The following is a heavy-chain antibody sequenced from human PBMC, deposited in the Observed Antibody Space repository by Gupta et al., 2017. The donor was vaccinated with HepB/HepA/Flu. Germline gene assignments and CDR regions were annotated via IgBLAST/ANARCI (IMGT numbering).Heavy chain of an antibody. J-gene: IGHJ3*02. Sequence: QVQLQESGPGLLTPSQTLSLTCSLSAGSISSGRYFWTWIRQYPGKGLEWIGYSYYSASTYYNPSLNSRVTISIDASKNHFYRNLMSVTAADTALYYCARARAELKSFQTNGYYSTRLEPDAFDIWGQGTMVTVSS. CDR2: SYYSAST. D-gene: IGHD3-22*01. CDR3: ARARAELKSFQTNGYYSTRLEPDAFDI. V-gene: IGHV4-31*03. CDR1: AGSISSGRYF.